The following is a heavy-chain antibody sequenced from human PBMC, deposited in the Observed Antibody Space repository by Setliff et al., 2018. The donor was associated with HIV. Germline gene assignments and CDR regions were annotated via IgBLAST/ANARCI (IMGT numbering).Heavy chain of an antibody. V-gene: IGHV3-74*01. CDR1: GFTFSSYW. CDR2: INSDGSST. Sequence: AGGSLRLSCAASGFTFSSYWMHWVRQAPGKGLVWVSRINSDGSSTSYADSVKGRFTISRDNSKNTLYLQMNSLRAEDTAVYYCAKEGSYCSGGSCYRYYYYGMDVWGQGTTVTVSS. J-gene: IGHJ6*02. D-gene: IGHD2-15*01. CDR3: AKEGSYCSGGSCYRYYYYGMDV.